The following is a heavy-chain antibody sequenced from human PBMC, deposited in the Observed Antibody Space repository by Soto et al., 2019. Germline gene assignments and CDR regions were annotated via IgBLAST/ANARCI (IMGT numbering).Heavy chain of an antibody. CDR1: GGTFSSYA. CDR2: IIPIFGTA. CDR3: ASTTGYSSSWPYYFDY. J-gene: IGHJ4*02. V-gene: IGHV1-69*13. Sequence: VASVKVSCKASGGTFSSYAISWVRQAPGQGLEWMGGIIPIFGTANYAQKFQGRVTITADESTSTAYMELSSLRSEDTAVYYCASTTGYSSSWPYYFDYWGQGTLVTVSS. D-gene: IGHD6-13*01.